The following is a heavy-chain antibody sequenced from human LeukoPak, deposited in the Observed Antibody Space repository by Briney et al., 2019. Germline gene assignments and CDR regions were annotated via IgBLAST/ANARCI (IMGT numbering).Heavy chain of an antibody. J-gene: IGHJ6*02. V-gene: IGHV3-30*18. Sequence: PGGSLRLSCAASGFTFSSYGMHWVRQAPGKGLEWVAVISYDGSNKYYADSVKGRFTISRDNSKNTLYLQMNSLRAEDTAVYYCAKDLAAAIYLYYYYYYGMDVWGQGTTVTVSS. D-gene: IGHD6-13*01. CDR2: ISYDGSNK. CDR1: GFTFSSYG. CDR3: AKDLAAAIYLYYYYYYGMDV.